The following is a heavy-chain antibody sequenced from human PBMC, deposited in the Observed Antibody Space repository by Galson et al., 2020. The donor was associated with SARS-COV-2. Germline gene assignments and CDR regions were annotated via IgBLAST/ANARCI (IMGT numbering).Heavy chain of an antibody. CDR2: IKTNTGNP. Sequence: ASVKVSCKASGYTFTSYAMNWVRQAPGQGLEWMGWIKTNTGNPTYAQGFTGRFVFSLDTSVSTAYLQISSLKAEDTAVYYGARGVYDSSGYYPPFDYWGQGTLVTVSS. D-gene: IGHD3-22*01. CDR1: GYTFTSYA. J-gene: IGHJ4*02. CDR3: ARGVYDSSGYYPPFDY. V-gene: IGHV7-4-1*02.